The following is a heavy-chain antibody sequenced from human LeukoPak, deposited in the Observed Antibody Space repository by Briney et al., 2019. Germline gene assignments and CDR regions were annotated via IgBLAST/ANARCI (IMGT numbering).Heavy chain of an antibody. CDR2: INAGNGNT. CDR3: ARATGVRGGQLVLIQGFDY. D-gene: IGHD6-13*01. V-gene: IGHV1-3*01. Sequence: ASVKVSCKASGYTFTSYAMHWVRQAPGQRLEWMGWINAGNGNTKYSQKFQGRVTITRDTSASTAYMELSSLRSEDTAVYYCARATGVRGGQLVLIQGFDYWGQGTLVTVSS. J-gene: IGHJ4*02. CDR1: GYTFTSYA.